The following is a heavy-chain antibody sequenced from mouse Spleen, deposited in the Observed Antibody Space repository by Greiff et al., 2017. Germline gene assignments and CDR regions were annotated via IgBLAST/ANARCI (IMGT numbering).Heavy chain of an antibody. CDR3: APYGNYGAGFAY. CDR2: INPNNGGT. V-gene: IGHV1-26*01. D-gene: IGHD2-1*01. J-gene: IGHJ3*01. Sequence: VQLQQSGPELVKPGASVKISCKASGYTFTDYYMNWVKQSHGKSLEWIGDINPNNGGTSYNQKFKGKATLTVDKSSSTAYMELRSLTSEDSAVYYCAPYGNYGAGFAYWGQGTLVTVSA. CDR1: GYTFTDYY.